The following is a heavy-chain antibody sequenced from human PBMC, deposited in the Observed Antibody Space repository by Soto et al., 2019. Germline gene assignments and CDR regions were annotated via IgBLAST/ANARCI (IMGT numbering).Heavy chain of an antibody. CDR3: AREDPQANC. CDR1: GYTFTSYY. J-gene: IGHJ4*02. Sequence: QVQLVQSGVEVKKPGASVKVSCKASGYTFTSYYISWVRQAPGQGLEWMGWISAYNGNTNYAQKIQGRDTMTTDTSTSPAYMEPRSLRSEDTAVYSCAREDPQANCWGQGTLVTVSS. V-gene: IGHV1-18*01. CDR2: ISAYNGNT.